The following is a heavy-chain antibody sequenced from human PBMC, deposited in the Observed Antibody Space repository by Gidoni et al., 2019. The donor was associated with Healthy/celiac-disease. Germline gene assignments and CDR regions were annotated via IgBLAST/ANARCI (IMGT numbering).Heavy chain of an antibody. D-gene: IGHD3-10*01. CDR3: AKDREVREGGGMDV. J-gene: IGHJ6*02. CDR2: ISYDGSNK. CDR1: GFTFSSYG. V-gene: IGHV3-30*18. Sequence: QVQLVESGGGVVQPGRSLRLSCAASGFTFSSYGMHWVRQAPGKGLEWVSVISYDGSNKYYADSVKGRFTISRDNSKNTLYLQMNSLRAEDTAVYYCAKDREVREGGGMDVWGQGTTVTVSS.